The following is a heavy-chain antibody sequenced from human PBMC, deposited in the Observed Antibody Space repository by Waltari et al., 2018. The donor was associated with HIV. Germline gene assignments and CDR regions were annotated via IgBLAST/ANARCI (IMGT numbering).Heavy chain of an antibody. D-gene: IGHD6-19*01. Sequence: EVQLVESGGGLVQPGGSLSLSCAAFGFTFSGYWMRWVRQAPGTRLDWVASRSQDGGDKYYVGSVKGRFTISRDNAKNSLYLQMNSRRAEETALYYCARDYASSVAGTGYWGQGTLVTVSS. V-gene: IGHV3-7*01. J-gene: IGHJ4*02. CDR3: ARDYASSVAGTGY. CDR1: GFTFSGYW. CDR2: RSQDGGDK.